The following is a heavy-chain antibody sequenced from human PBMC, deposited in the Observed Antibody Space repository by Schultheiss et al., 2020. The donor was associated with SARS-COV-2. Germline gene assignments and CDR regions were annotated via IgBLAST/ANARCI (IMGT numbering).Heavy chain of an antibody. D-gene: IGHD3-16*01. CDR2: INPNSGGT. Sequence: GGSLRLSCKASGYTFTGYYMHWVRQAPGQGLEWMGWINPNSGGTNYAQKFQGWVTMTRDTSISTAYMELSRLRSDDTAVYYCARRGGSYSGMDVWGQGTTVTVSS. CDR3: ARRGGSYSGMDV. V-gene: IGHV1-2*04. CDR1: GYTFTGYY. J-gene: IGHJ6*02.